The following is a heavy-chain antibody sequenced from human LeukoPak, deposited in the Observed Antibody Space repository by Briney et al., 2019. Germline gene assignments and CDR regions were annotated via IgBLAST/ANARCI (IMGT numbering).Heavy chain of an antibody. CDR3: ARREGGCSGYDFDY. V-gene: IGHV1-2*02. CDR1: GYTFTGYN. CDR2: INRNSGGT. Sequence: ASVKVSCKASGYTFTGYNMHWVRQAPGQGLEWMGWINRNSGGTNYAQKFQGRVTMTRDTSISTAYMELSRQSSDDTAVYYCARREGGCSGYDFDYWGQGTLVTVSS. J-gene: IGHJ4*02. D-gene: IGHD5-12*01.